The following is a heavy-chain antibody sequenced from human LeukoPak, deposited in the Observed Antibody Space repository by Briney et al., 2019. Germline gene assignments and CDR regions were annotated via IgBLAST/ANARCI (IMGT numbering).Heavy chain of an antibody. CDR1: GDSSSSYY. J-gene: IGHJ5*02. CDR3: ARSPLAGIAAAGTVWFDP. V-gene: IGHV4-59*08. CDR2: IYYSGNT. Sequence: PSGTLSLTCTVSGDSSSSYYWSWIRQPPGKGLEWIGYIYYSGNTNYNPSLRSRVTISVDTSKNQFSLKLSSVTAADTAVYYCARSPLAGIAAAGTVWFDPWGQGTLVTVSS. D-gene: IGHD6-13*01.